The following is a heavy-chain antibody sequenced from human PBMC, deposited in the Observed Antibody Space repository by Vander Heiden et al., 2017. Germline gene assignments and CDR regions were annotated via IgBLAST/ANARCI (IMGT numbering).Heavy chain of an antibody. CDR1: GYTFTSYY. CDR3: AIVLMPDYDGSGSADY. V-gene: IGHV1-46*01. CDR2: INPSGGST. J-gene: IGHJ4*02. D-gene: IGHD3-10*01. Sequence: QVQLVQSGAEVKKPGASVKVSCKASGYTFTSYYMHWVRQAPGQGLEWMGIINPSGGSTRYAQKFQGRVTMTRDTSTSTGDMELSSMRSEATAVYYCAIVLMPDYDGSGSADYWGQGTMVTVYS.